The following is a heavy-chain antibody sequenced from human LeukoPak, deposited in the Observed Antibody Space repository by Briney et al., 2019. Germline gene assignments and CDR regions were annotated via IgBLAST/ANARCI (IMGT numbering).Heavy chain of an antibody. CDR2: ISDDGSNK. D-gene: IGHD1-14*01. V-gene: IGHV3-30*04. CDR1: GFTFSSYA. J-gene: IGHJ4*02. CDR3: ARDRSNRYFDY. Sequence: PGRSLRLSCAASGFTFSSYAMHWVRQAPGKGLEWVAVISDDGSNKYHADSVKGRFSISRGNSKNTLYLQMNSLRAEDTAVYYCARDRSNRYFDYWGQGTLVTVSS.